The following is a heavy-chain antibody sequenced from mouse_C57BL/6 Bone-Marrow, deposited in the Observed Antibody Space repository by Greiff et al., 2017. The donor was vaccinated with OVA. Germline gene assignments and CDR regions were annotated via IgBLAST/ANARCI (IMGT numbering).Heavy chain of an antibody. V-gene: IGHV14-4*01. CDR1: GFNIKDDY. CDR2: IDPENGDT. D-gene: IGHD1-1*01. Sequence: VQLQQSGAELVRPGASVKLSCTASGFNIKDDYMHWVQQRPEQGLEWIGWIDPENGDTEYASKFQGKATITADTSSNTAYLQLSSLTSEDTAVYYCTPFTTVVELYAMDYWGQGTSVTVSS. CDR3: TPFTTVVELYAMDY. J-gene: IGHJ4*01.